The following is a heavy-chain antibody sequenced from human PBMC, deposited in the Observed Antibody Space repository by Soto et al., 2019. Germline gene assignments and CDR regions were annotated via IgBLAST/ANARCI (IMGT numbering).Heavy chain of an antibody. CDR1: GFAFSSNA. CDR3: AKAFLAGTGGDV. Sequence: VQVVESGGGVVQPGRSLRLSCAASGFAFSSNAMQWVRQAPGKGLEWVGVISNDGSNEYYADSVKGRFTISRDNSKNTVSLQMNSLRDEDTAVYYCAKAFLAGTGGDVWGQGTLVIVSS. D-gene: IGHD6-19*01. J-gene: IGHJ4*02. V-gene: IGHV3-30-3*01. CDR2: ISNDGSNE.